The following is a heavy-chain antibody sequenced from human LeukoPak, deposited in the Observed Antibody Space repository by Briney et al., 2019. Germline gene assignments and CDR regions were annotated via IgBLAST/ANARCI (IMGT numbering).Heavy chain of an antibody. CDR3: ARFPPMGAFDI. V-gene: IGHV4-39*01. CDR2: IYYSGTT. J-gene: IGHJ3*02. CDR1: GGSISSSSYC. Sequence: SETLSLTCTVSGGSISSSSYCWAWIRQPPGKELEWIVSIYYSGTTYYNPSLKSRVTISVDTSTNQFSLKLSSLTAADTAVFYWARFPPMGAFDIWGQGTMV.